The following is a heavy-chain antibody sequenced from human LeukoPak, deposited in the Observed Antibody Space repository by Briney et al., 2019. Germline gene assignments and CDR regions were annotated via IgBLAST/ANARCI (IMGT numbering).Heavy chain of an antibody. J-gene: IGHJ4*02. V-gene: IGHV3-23*01. Sequence: EGSLRLSCAASGFTFSSYAMSWVRQAPGKGLEWVSAISGSGGSTYYADSVKGRFTISRDNSKNTLYLQMNSLRVEDTAVYYCAKYSSSWYLTGYFDYWGQGTLVTVSS. D-gene: IGHD6-13*01. CDR2: ISGSGGST. CDR3: AKYSSSWYLTGYFDY. CDR1: GFTFSSYA.